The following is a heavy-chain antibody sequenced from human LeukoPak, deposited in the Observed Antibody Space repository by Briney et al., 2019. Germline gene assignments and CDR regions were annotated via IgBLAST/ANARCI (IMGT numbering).Heavy chain of an antibody. CDR1: GGSFSGYY. J-gene: IGHJ4*02. V-gene: IGHV4-34*01. D-gene: IGHD4-17*01. Sequence: SETLSLTCAVYGGSFSGYYWSWIRQPPGKGLEWIGEINHSGSTNYNPSLKSRVTISVDTSKNQFSLKLSSVTAADTAVYYCARGGRLRIDYWGQGALVTVSS. CDR3: ARGGRLRIDY. CDR2: INHSGST.